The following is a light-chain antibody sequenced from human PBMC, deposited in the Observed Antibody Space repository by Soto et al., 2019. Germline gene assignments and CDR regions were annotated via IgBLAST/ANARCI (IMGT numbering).Light chain of an antibody. Sequence: EIVLTQSPGTLSLSPGERATLSCRASQSVSSSYLAWYQQKPGQAPRLLIYGASSRATGIPDRFSGSGSGTDFTLTISRLEPEDFGVYYCQQYGSSLWTFGQGTKVEIK. V-gene: IGKV3-20*01. CDR1: QSVSSSY. CDR3: QQYGSSLWT. CDR2: GAS. J-gene: IGKJ1*01.